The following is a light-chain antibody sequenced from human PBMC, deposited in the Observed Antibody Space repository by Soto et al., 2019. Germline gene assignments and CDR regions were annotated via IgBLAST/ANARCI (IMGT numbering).Light chain of an antibody. CDR2: AAS. J-gene: IGKJ5*01. V-gene: IGKV1-17*01. CDR1: QGIRND. Sequence: IQMTQSPSSLSASVGDRVTITCRASQGIRNDLDWFQQKPGKAPKLLIYAASNLQSGVPARFSGSGSGTEFTLTISSLQPEDFATYYCQQLNSYPRTFGQGTRLEIK. CDR3: QQLNSYPRT.